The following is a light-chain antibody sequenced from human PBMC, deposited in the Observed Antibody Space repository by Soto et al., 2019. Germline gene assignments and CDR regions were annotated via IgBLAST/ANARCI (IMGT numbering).Light chain of an antibody. CDR1: SSNIGAGYA. CDR3: QSYDNSHDWDVI. Sequence: QSVLTQPPSVSGAPGQGVTFPATGGSSNIGAGYAVHWYQQRPGTAPKLLISDSDNRPSGVPDRFSGSKSGTSASLAITGLQAEDEADYYCQSYDNSHDWDVIFGGGTKLTVL. J-gene: IGLJ2*01. V-gene: IGLV1-40*01. CDR2: DSD.